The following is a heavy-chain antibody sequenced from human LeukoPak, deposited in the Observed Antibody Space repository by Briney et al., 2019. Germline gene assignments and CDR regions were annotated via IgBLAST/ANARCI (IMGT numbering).Heavy chain of an antibody. CDR3: ARDPSNTVGRYIYVDY. Sequence: SVKVSCKASGGNFSSYAISWVRQAPGQGLEWMGRIIPILGIANYAQNLQGRLTLTTDTSTTTAYMELRSLTSDDTAVYYCARDPSNTVGRYIYVDYWGQGTLVTVSS. CDR1: GGNFSSYA. CDR2: IIPILGIA. J-gene: IGHJ4*02. V-gene: IGHV1-69*04. D-gene: IGHD6-19*01.